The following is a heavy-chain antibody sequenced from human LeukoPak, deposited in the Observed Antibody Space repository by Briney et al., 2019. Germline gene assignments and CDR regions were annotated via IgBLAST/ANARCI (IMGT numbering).Heavy chain of an antibody. CDR3: ARDRHIAAAVYYYYMDV. D-gene: IGHD6-13*01. V-gene: IGHV1-18*01. CDR1: GGTFSSYA. CDR2: INAYNGNT. J-gene: IGHJ6*03. Sequence: GASVKVSCKASGGTFSSYAISWVRQAPGQGLEWRGRINAYNGNTDYAQRVQGRVTMTTDTSTSTAYMEVRSLRSDDTAVYYCARDRHIAAAVYYYYMDVWGKGTPDTVSS.